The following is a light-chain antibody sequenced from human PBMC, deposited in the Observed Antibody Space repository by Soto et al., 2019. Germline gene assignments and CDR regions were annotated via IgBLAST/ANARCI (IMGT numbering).Light chain of an antibody. V-gene: IGKV1-17*01. J-gene: IGKJ4*01. CDR3: QQYYSYPLT. CDR1: RDVGSD. CDR2: AAS. Sequence: DIQMTQSPSSLSASVGDRVTITCRASRDVGSDVSWYQQKPGQAPKLLIYAASTLQSGVPSRFSGSGSGTDFTLTISCLQSEDFATYYCQQYYSYPLTFGGGTKVDIK.